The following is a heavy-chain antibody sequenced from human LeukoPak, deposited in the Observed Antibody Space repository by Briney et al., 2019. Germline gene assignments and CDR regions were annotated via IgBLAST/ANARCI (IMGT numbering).Heavy chain of an antibody. D-gene: IGHD5-18*01. J-gene: IGHJ4*02. Sequence: SETLSLTCAVYGYSISSGYYWGWIRQPPGQGLEWTGTISHSGSAYYNPSLKSRVTISLDTSKNQFSLRLSSVTAADTAVYYCARHPIGTAMVSYFDYWGQGTLVTVSS. CDR3: ARHPIGTAMVSYFDY. CDR1: GYSISSGYY. CDR2: ISHSGSA. V-gene: IGHV4-38-2*01.